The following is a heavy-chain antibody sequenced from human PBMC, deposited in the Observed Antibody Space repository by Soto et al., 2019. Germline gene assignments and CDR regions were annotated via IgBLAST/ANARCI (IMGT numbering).Heavy chain of an antibody. V-gene: IGHV4-61*08. D-gene: IGHD1-26*01. CDR2: IFYSGNT. J-gene: IGHJ4*02. Sequence: SETLSLTCTVSGGSVSSGGYSWSWIRQPPGKGLEWIGYIFYSGNTNYNPSLKSRVTMSVDTSKNQFSLKLSAVTAADTAVYFCARDLVVGATPGDYWGQGTLVTVSS. CDR3: ARDLVVGATPGDY. CDR1: GGSVSSGGYS.